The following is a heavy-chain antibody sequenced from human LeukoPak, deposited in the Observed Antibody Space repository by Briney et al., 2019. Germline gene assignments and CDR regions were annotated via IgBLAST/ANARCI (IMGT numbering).Heavy chain of an antibody. Sequence: QTGGSLRVSCAVSGFTFNWMGWVRQTPGKGLEWVANITPDGSDKYYVVSVKGRFTISRDNAKNSLYLQMNSLSAEDTAIYYCARDPQGGAFDMWGQGTMVTVSP. D-gene: IGHD3-16*01. CDR2: ITPDGSDK. CDR3: ARDPQGGAFDM. J-gene: IGHJ3*02. V-gene: IGHV3-7*01. CDR1: GFTFNW.